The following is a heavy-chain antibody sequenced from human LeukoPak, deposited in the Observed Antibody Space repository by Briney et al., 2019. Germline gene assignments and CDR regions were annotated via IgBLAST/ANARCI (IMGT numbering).Heavy chain of an antibody. Sequence: ASVKVSCKTSGYSENFYGITWVRQVAGQGLEWTGWISAQHGQTEYAPNSQDRVTMTTDTDTNTAYMELRSLRADDTAVYYCAGSLGYCTSNVCYLKYWGQGTLVTVSS. D-gene: IGHD2-8*01. CDR1: GYSENFYG. J-gene: IGHJ4*02. CDR3: AGSLGYCTSNVCYLKY. V-gene: IGHV1-18*01. CDR2: ISAQHGQT.